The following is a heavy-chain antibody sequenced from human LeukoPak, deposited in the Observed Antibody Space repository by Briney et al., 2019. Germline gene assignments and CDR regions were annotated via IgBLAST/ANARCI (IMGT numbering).Heavy chain of an antibody. Sequence: PSETLSLTCAVYGGSFSGYYWSWIRQPPGKGLEWIGEINHSGSTNYNPSLKSRVTISVDTSKNQFSLKLSSVTAADTAVYYCARVRRSPNWFDPWGQGTLVTVSS. CDR3: ARVRRSPNWFDP. V-gene: IGHV4-34*01. J-gene: IGHJ5*02. CDR2: INHSGST. CDR1: GGSFSGYY. D-gene: IGHD1-1*01.